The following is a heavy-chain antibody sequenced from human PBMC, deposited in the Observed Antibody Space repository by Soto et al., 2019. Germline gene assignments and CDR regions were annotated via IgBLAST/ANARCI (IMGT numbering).Heavy chain of an antibody. CDR3: ARCSGGSCYGDDAFDI. CDR1: GYTFTSYS. J-gene: IGHJ3*02. CDR2: INAGNGNT. Sequence: ASVKVSCKASGYTFTSYSIHWVRQAPGQRLEWMGWINAGNGNTKYSQKFQGRVTITRDTSASTAYMELSSLRSEDTAVYYCARCSGGSCYGDDAFDIWGQGTMVTVSS. D-gene: IGHD2-15*01. V-gene: IGHV1-3*01.